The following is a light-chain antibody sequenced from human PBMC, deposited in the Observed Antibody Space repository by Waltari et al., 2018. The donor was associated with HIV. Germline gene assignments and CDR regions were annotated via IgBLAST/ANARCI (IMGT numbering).Light chain of an antibody. CDR3: ASYAGRNNQVI. CDR2: EVT. Sequence: QSALTQPPSASGSPGQSVTVSCSGTSSDIGGYDYVSWYQSHPGKAPKLIIYEVTKRPSGVPDRFSGSKSGNTSSLAVSGLQADDEAYYYCASYAGRNNQVIFGGGTKLTVL. V-gene: IGLV2-8*01. J-gene: IGLJ2*01. CDR1: SSDIGGYDY.